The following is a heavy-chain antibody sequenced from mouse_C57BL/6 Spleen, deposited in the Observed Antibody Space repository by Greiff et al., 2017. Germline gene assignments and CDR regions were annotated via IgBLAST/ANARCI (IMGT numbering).Heavy chain of an antibody. J-gene: IGHJ2*01. CDR3: TSPHYYGSEFDD. D-gene: IGHD1-1*01. CDR2: IRNKANNHAT. Sequence: EVKVEESGGGLVQPGGSMKLSCAASGFTFSDAWMDWVRQSPETGLEWVAEIRNKANNHATYYAESVKGRFTISRDDSKSSVYLQMNSLRAEDTGIYYCTSPHYYGSEFDDWGQGTTLTVSS. CDR1: GFTFSDAW. V-gene: IGHV6-6*01.